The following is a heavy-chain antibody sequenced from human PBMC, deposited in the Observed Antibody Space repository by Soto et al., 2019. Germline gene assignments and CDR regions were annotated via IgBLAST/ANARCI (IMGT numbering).Heavy chain of an antibody. Sequence: PGGSLRLSCAASGFTFSSYGMHWVRQAPGKGLEWVAVISYDGSNKYYADSVKGRFTISRDNSKNTLYLQMKNMRAEDTAVYSCAKDGWNESICYMDVWGKGTTVTVSS. CDR2: ISYDGSNK. V-gene: IGHV3-30*18. CDR1: GFTFSSYG. D-gene: IGHD6-19*01. CDR3: AKDGWNESICYMDV. J-gene: IGHJ6*03.